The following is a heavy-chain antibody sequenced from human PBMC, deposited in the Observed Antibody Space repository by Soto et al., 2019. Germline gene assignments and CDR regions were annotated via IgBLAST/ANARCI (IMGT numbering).Heavy chain of an antibody. J-gene: IGHJ4*02. V-gene: IGHV3-66*01. CDR2: IYTGGSA. CDR3: ASLDY. CDR1: GFTVSSNY. Sequence: EVQLVESGGGLVQPGGSLRLSCAASGFTVSSNYMTWVRQAPGKGLEWVSVIYTGGSAYYADSVKGRFTISRDNSKNTLYIQVHSLRVEDTAVYYCASLDYWGQGTLVTVSS.